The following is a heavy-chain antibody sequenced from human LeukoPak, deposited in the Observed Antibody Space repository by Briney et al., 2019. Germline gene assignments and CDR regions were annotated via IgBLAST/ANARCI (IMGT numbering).Heavy chain of an antibody. CDR1: GFTFSSYW. V-gene: IGHV3-7*01. J-gene: IGHJ3*02. D-gene: IGHD3-16*01. CDR2: IKQDGSEK. CDR3: ARAYEGTAYAFDI. Sequence: GGSLRLSCAASGFTFSSYWMSWVRQTPGKGLEWVANIKQDGSEKNYVGSVKGRFTISRDNAKNSLYLQMNSLRAEDTAVYYCARAYEGTAYAFDIWGQGTTVTVSS.